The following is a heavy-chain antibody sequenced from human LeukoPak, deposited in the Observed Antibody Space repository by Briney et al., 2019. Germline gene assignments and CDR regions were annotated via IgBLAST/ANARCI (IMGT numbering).Heavy chain of an antibody. V-gene: IGHV1-2*02. Sequence: ASVKVSCKASGYTFTGYYMHWVRQAPGQGLEWMGWINPNSGGTNYAQKFQGRVTMTRDTSISTAYMELSRLRSDDTAVYYCXXXXXXXPAARIDPWGQGTLVTVSS. J-gene: IGHJ5*02. CDR2: INPNSGGT. D-gene: IGHD2-2*01. CDR3: XXXXXXXPAARIDP. CDR1: GYTFTGYY.